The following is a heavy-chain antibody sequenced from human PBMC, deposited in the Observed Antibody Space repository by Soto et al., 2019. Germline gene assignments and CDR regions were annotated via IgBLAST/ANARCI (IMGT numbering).Heavy chain of an antibody. CDR1: GFTFSSYA. V-gene: IGHV3-23*01. J-gene: IGHJ6*02. CDR3: ARDPAIYSGKFDYGLDV. CDR2: FSIGGST. D-gene: IGHD4-4*01. Sequence: QPGGSLRLSCAASGFTFSSYAMGWVRQGPGKGLEWVAVFSIGGSTHYADSVRGRFTISRDNAKNSLYLQMNSLRAEDTAVYFCARDPAIYSGKFDYGLDVWGRGTTVTVSS.